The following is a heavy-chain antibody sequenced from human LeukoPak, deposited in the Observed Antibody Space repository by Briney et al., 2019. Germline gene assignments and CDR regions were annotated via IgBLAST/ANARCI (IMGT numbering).Heavy chain of an antibody. V-gene: IGHV3-21*04. CDR1: GFTFSSYS. D-gene: IGHD3-3*01. CDR3: ANLETLGRDWYFDL. CDR2: ISSSSSYI. J-gene: IGHJ2*01. Sequence: GGSLRLSCAASGFTFSSYSMNWVRQAPGKGLEWVSSISSSSSYIYYADSVKGRFTISRDNSKNTLYLQMNSLRAEDTAVYYCANLETLGRDWYFDLWGRGTLVTVSS.